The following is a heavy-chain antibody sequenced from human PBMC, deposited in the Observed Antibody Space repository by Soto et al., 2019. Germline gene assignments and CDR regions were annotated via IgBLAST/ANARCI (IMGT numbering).Heavy chain of an antibody. CDR2: IYYSGIT. Sequence: SETLSLTCTVSGGSISSSSYYWGWIRQPPGKGLEWIGSIYYSGITYYNPSLKSRVTISVDTSKNQFSLKLSSVTAADTAVYYCARRGYCSGGSCYPFDYWGQGTLVTVSS. CDR3: ARRGYCSGGSCYPFDY. J-gene: IGHJ4*02. D-gene: IGHD2-15*01. V-gene: IGHV4-39*01. CDR1: GGSISSSSYY.